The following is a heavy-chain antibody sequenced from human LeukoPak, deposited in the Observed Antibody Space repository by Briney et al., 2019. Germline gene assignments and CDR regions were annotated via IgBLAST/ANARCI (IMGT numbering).Heavy chain of an antibody. Sequence: TSETLSLTCTVSGGSISSSSYYWGWIRQPPGKGLEWIGSIYYSGSTYYNPSLKSRVTISVDTTKNQFSLKLSSVTAADTAVYYCARDESRGYYGSGSYWRKYNWFDPWGQGTLVTVSS. D-gene: IGHD3-10*01. V-gene: IGHV4-39*07. CDR3: ARDESRGYYGSGSYWRKYNWFDP. J-gene: IGHJ5*02. CDR1: GGSISSSSYY. CDR2: IYYSGST.